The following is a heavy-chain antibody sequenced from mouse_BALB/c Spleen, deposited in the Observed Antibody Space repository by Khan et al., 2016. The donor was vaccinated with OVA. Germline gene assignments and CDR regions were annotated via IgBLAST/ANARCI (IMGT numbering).Heavy chain of an antibody. J-gene: IGHJ2*01. D-gene: IGHD4-1*02. V-gene: IGHV7-3*02. CDR3: ARDQVGSYFDY. CDR2: IRNKADGYTT. Sequence: EVELVESGGGLVQPGGSLRLTCATSGFTFTDYYMTWVRQPPGKALEWLGFIRNKADGYTTEYSASVKGRFTFSGDNSQNILYLHMTTLRAEDSATYYCARDQVGSYFDYWGQGTTLTVSS. CDR1: GFTFTDYY.